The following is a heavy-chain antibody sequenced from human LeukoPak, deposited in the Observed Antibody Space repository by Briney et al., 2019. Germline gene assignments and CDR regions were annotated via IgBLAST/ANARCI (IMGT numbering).Heavy chain of an antibody. CDR2: IYYSGST. Sequence: PSETLSLTCTVSGGSISSYYWSWIRQPPGKGLEWIGYIYYSGSTNYNPSLKSRVTIPVDTSKNQFSLKLSSVTAADTAVYYCARGATVVTPHAFDIWGQGTMVTVSS. V-gene: IGHV4-59*01. CDR1: GGSISSYY. J-gene: IGHJ3*02. D-gene: IGHD4-23*01. CDR3: ARGATVVTPHAFDI.